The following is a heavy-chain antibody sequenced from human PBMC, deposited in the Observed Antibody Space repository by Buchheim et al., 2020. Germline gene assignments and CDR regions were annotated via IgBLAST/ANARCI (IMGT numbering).Heavy chain of an antibody. J-gene: IGHJ6*03. CDR2: ISSSSTYT. V-gene: IGHV3-11*05. CDR3: ASPSRGYFYYLDV. D-gene: IGHD3-10*01. CDR1: GFTFSDYY. Sequence: QVQLVESGGGMVKPGGSLRLSCAASGFTFSDYYLTWIRQAPGKGLEWVSYISSSSTYTDYADSVRGRFTISSDKAKNSLYLQMNSLRAEDTAVYYCASPSRGYFYYLDVWGQGTT.